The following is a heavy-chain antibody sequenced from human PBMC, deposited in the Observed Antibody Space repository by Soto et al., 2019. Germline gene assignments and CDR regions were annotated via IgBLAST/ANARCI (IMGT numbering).Heavy chain of an antibody. V-gene: IGHV3-74*01. D-gene: IGHD6-13*01. Sequence: GGSLRLSCAASGFTFSSYWMHWVRQAPGKGLVWVSRINSDGSSTSYADSVKGRFTISRDNAKNTLYLQMNSLRAEDTAVYYCAREDLQQLELNLYYYYGMDVWGQGTTVTVSS. J-gene: IGHJ6*02. CDR3: AREDLQQLELNLYYYYGMDV. CDR2: INSDGSST. CDR1: GFTFSSYW.